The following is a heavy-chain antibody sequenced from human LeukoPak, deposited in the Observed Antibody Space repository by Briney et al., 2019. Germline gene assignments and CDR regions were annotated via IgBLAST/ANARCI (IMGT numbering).Heavy chain of an antibody. V-gene: IGHV1-3*01. Sequence: ASVKVSCKASGYTFTNYAIHWVRQAPGQRLEWMGWFNSDKGNTEYSQKFQGRVIITRDTPASTAYMELSRLRSDDTAVYYCARVLEDGYFDYWGQGTLVTVSS. CDR3: ARVLEDGYFDY. CDR1: GYTFTNYA. J-gene: IGHJ4*02. D-gene: IGHD3-3*01. CDR2: FNSDKGNT.